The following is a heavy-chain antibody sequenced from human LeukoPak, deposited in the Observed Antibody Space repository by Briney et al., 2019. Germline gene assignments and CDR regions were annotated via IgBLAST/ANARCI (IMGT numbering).Heavy chain of an antibody. D-gene: IGHD3-10*01. CDR3: AKNVLLWFGELLTNNWFDP. Sequence: TSETLSLTCTVSGGSISSSSYYWGWIRQPSGKGLEWIGSIYYSGSTYYNPSLKSRVTISVDTSKNQFSLKLSSVTAADTAVYYCAKNVLLWFGELLTNNWFDPWGQGTLVTVSS. CDR1: GGSISSSSYY. V-gene: IGHV4-39*01. CDR2: IYYSGST. J-gene: IGHJ5*02.